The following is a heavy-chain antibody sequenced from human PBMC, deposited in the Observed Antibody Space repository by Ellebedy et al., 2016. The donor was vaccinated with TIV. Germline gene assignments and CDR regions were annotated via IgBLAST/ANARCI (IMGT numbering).Heavy chain of an antibody. Sequence: GESLKISCAASGFTFSSNWMHWVRQAPGKGLVWVSRINSDESSTSYADSVKGRFTISRDNAKNTLYLQMNSLRAEDTAVYYCARDGIVGDTTEYDFDDWGQGTQVTVSS. D-gene: IGHD1-26*01. J-gene: IGHJ4*02. CDR2: INSDESST. CDR1: GFTFSSNW. CDR3: ARDGIVGDTTEYDFDD. V-gene: IGHV3-74*01.